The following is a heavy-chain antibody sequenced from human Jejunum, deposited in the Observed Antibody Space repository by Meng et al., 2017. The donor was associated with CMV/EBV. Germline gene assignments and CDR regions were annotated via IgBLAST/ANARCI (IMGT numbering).Heavy chain of an antibody. CDR3: ARKISSGYYLDWFDP. V-gene: IGHV4-4*02. D-gene: IGHD3-22*01. J-gene: IGHJ5*02. CDR2: VYHSGAT. Sequence: CWPWVRLSPGKGLEWFGEVYHSGATNSNPSLTNRVTISVDKSKNQFFLQMTSLTAADTAVYYCARKISSGYYLDWFDPWGRGTLVTVSS. CDR1: C.